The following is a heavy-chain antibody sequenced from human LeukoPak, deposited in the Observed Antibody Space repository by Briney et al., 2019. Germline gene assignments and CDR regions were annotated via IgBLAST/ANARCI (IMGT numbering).Heavy chain of an antibody. CDR1: GFTFSSYS. J-gene: IGHJ4*02. CDR2: ISSSSSYI. V-gene: IGHV3-21*01. Sequence: AGGSLRLSCAASGFTFSSYSMNWVRQAPGKGLEWVSSISSSSSYIYYADSVKGRFTISRDNAKNSLYLQMNSLRAGDTAVYYCAREGAVAGDYWGQGTLVTVSS. D-gene: IGHD6-19*01. CDR3: AREGAVAGDY.